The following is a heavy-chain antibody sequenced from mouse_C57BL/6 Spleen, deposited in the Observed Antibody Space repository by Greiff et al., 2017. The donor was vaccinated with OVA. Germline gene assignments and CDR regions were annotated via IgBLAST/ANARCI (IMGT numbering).Heavy chain of an antibody. D-gene: IGHD1-1*01. CDR3: ARWGFITTVVATDYAMDY. Sequence: QVQLQQPGAELVMPGASVKLSCKASGYTFTSYWMHWVKQRPGQGLEWIGEIDPSDSYTNYNQKFKGKSTLTVDKSSSTAYMQLSSLTSEDSAVYYCARWGFITTVVATDYAMDYWGQGTSVTVSS. J-gene: IGHJ4*01. CDR1: GYTFTSYW. CDR2: IDPSDSYT. V-gene: IGHV1-69*01.